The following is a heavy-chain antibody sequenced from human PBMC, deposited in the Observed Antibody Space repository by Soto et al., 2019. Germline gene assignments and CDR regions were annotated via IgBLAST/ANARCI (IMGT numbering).Heavy chain of an antibody. CDR2: ISYDGSNK. J-gene: IGHJ6*02. V-gene: IGHV3-30*18. CDR1: GFTFSSYG. Sequence: QVQLVESGGGVVQPGRSLRLSCAASGFTFSSYGMHWVRQAPGKGLEWVAVISYDGSNKYYADSVKGRFTISRDNSKNTLYLQMNSLRAEDTAVYYCAKDFDSEGGYYGMYVWGQGTTVTVSS. D-gene: IGHD3-22*01. CDR3: AKDFDSEGGYYGMYV.